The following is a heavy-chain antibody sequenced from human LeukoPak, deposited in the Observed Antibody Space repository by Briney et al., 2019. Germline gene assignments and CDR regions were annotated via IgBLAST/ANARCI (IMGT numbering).Heavy chain of an antibody. CDR3: AREGHYYDSSATRNAFDY. D-gene: IGHD3-22*01. Sequence: GGSLRLSCAASGFTFSSYAMHWVRQAPGKGLEWVAVISYDGSNKYYADSVKGRFTISRDNSKNTLYLQMNSLRAEDTAVYYCAREGHYYDSSATRNAFDYWGQGTLVTVSS. V-gene: IGHV3-30-3*01. CDR2: ISYDGSNK. CDR1: GFTFSSYA. J-gene: IGHJ4*02.